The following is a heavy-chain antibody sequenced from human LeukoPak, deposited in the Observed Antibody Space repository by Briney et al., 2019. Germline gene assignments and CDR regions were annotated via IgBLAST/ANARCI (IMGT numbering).Heavy chain of an antibody. V-gene: IGHV3-74*01. D-gene: IGHD2-8*01. CDR1: GFTFSYYW. Sequence: GGSLRLSCAASGFTFSYYWMHWVRQAPGKGLVWVARIRTDGTSTSYADSVKGRFTISRDNAKNTLYLQMNNLRVEDTAVYYCARDRFCTTDRCSDYWGQGTLVTVSS. CDR3: ARDRFCTTDRCSDY. CDR2: IRTDGTST. J-gene: IGHJ4*02.